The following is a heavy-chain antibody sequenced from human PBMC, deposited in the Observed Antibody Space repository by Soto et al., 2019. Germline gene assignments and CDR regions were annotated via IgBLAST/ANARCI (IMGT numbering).Heavy chain of an antibody. D-gene: IGHD2-2*01. V-gene: IGHV3-23*01. CDR3: ARDPGGHYCTSTSCLYFFEH. J-gene: IGHJ4*02. CDR1: GFTFSNHA. CDR2: ISDSGST. Sequence: EVQLLESGGALVQPGGSLRLSCAASGFTFSNHAMNWVRQAPGKGLEWVSTISDSGSTYYADSVKGRFTISRDNSKKTLYLQMYSLRAEDTAVYYCARDPGGHYCTSTSCLYFFEHWGQGTLVIVSS.